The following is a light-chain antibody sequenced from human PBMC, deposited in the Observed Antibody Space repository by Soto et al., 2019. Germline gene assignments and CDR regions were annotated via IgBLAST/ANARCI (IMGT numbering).Light chain of an antibody. CDR1: QSVSGY. V-gene: IGKV3-11*01. Sequence: EIVLTQSPATLSLSPGERAPLSCRASQSVSGYLAWYQQKPGQAPRLLIYDGSHRAAGIPSRFSGSGSGTDFTLTISGLEPEDFAVYYCQQRSNWLISFGPGTKVEIK. J-gene: IGKJ3*01. CDR3: QQRSNWLIS. CDR2: DGS.